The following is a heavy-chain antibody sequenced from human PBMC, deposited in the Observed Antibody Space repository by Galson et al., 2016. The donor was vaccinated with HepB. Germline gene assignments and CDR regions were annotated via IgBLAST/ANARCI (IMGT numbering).Heavy chain of an antibody. V-gene: IGHV3-11*06. Sequence: SLRLSCAASGFAFSDYYMSWIRQAPEKGLEWLSYISGSSSYTDCADAVKGRSTIFRDNAKNSLDLEIDSLRAEDTAVYYCARVRGYYGSGTYPYKFDLWGQGTLVTVSS. D-gene: IGHD3-10*01. CDR2: ISGSSSYT. J-gene: IGHJ4*02. CDR3: ARVRGYYGSGTYPYKFDL. CDR1: GFAFSDYY.